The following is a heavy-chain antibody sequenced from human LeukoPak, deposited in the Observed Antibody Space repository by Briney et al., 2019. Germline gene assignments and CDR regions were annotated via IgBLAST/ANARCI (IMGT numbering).Heavy chain of an antibody. CDR1: GGSISRYY. Sequence: KSSETLSLTCTVSGGSISRYYWSWIRRPAGRGLEWIGRIYSSGTTNYNPSLKSRVTMSVDTSKNQFSLKLSSVTAADTAVYYCARGGSLAAAVFDYWGQGTLVTVSS. J-gene: IGHJ4*02. CDR2: IYSSGTT. V-gene: IGHV4-4*07. D-gene: IGHD6-13*01. CDR3: ARGGSLAAAVFDY.